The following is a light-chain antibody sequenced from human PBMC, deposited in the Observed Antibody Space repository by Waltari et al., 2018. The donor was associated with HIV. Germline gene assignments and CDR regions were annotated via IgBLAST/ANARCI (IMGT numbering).Light chain of an antibody. CDR2: DVT. CDR1: THAIGAYDH. Sequence: QSVLTQPASVSGSPGQSITLSCTGTTHAIGAYDHVSWYQQRPDKAPRLIIYDVTNRPSGISYRFSGSKSGTSASLAIRGLRSEDEGDYYCAAWDDNLGGRGLFGGGTRLTVL. V-gene: IGLV2-14*03. J-gene: IGLJ3*02. CDR3: AAWDDNLGGRGL.